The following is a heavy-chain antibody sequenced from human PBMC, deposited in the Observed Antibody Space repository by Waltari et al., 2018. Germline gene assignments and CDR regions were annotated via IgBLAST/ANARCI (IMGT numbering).Heavy chain of an antibody. V-gene: IGHV1-69*08. CDR3: ARENSSSWYNAFDI. CDR2: IIPILGIA. D-gene: IGHD6-13*01. Sequence: QVQLVQSGAEVTKPGSSVKVSCKASGGTFSSYTISWVRQAPGQGLEWMGRIIPILGIANYAQKFQGRVTITADKSTSTAYMELSSLRSEDTAVYYCARENSSSWYNAFDIWGQGTMVTVSS. CDR1: GGTFSSYT. J-gene: IGHJ3*02.